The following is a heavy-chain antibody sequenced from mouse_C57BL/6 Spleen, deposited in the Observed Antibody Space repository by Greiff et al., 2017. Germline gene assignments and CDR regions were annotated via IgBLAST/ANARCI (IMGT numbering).Heavy chain of an antibody. CDR3: ARWDYYGSPFAY. V-gene: IGHV7-3*01. CDR2: IRNKANGYTT. Sequence: EVQVVESGGGLVQPGGSLSLSCAASGFTFTDYYMSWVRQPPGKALEWLGFIRNKANGYTTEYSASVKGRFTISRDNSQSILYLQMNALRAEDSATYYCARWDYYGSPFAYWGQGTLVTVSA. D-gene: IGHD1-1*01. J-gene: IGHJ3*01. CDR1: GFTFTDYY.